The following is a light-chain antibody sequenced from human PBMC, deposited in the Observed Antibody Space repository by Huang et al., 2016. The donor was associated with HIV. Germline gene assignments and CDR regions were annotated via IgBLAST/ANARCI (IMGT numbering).Light chain of an antibody. Sequence: EKVMAQSPGTLSASPGERATLSCRASDSGSTNVAWYQQRPGQAPRLLIYGASTRATGIPARFSGSGSGTEFALTISSMQSEDFAVYYCQQYNNWPVTFGGGTKVEIK. CDR1: DSGSTN. V-gene: IGKV3-15*01. CDR3: QQYNNWPVT. CDR2: GAS. J-gene: IGKJ4*01.